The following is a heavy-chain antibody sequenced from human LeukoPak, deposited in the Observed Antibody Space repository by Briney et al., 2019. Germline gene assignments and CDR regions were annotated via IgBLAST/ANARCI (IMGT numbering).Heavy chain of an antibody. Sequence: SGPTLVHPTPTLTLTCTCSGFSLSTSGMWVSWVRQPPVKALEWLARIDWDDDKYYITSLKTRLTISKDTSKNQVVLTMTNMDPVDTATYYCARNLIAARPWWFDPWGQGTLVTVSS. D-gene: IGHD6-6*01. J-gene: IGHJ5*02. V-gene: IGHV2-70*11. CDR1: GFSLSTSGMW. CDR2: IDWDDDK. CDR3: ARNLIAARPWWFDP.